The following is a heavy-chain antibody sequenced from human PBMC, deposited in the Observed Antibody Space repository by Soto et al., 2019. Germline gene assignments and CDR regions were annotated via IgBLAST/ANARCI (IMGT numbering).Heavy chain of an antibody. D-gene: IGHD6-13*01. CDR3: AKDLVWPLLVAAGIMDY. V-gene: IGHV3-30*18. Sequence: QVPLVESGGGVVQPGRSLRLSCAASGFTFSGYGMHWVRQAPGKGLEWVAVISYDGSNKYFADSVKGRFTISRDNSKNTLYLQMNSLRAEDTAVYYCAKDLVWPLLVAAGIMDYWGQGTLVTVSS. CDR1: GFTFSGYG. CDR2: ISYDGSNK. J-gene: IGHJ4*02.